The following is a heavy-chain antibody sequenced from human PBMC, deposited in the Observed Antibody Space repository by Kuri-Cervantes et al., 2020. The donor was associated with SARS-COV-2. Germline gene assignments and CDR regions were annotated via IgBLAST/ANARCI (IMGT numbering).Heavy chain of an antibody. CDR3: ARDQYDFWSGYLRGIGDV. CDR1: GFTFSSYA. D-gene: IGHD3-3*01. CDR2: ISGSGGST. J-gene: IGHJ6*02. Sequence: GGSLRPSCAASGFTFSSYAMSWVRQAPGKGLEWVSAISGSGGSTYYAGAVRGRFTISRDNSKNTLYLQMSSLRAEDTAVYYGARDQYDFWSGYLRGIGDVWGQGTTVTVSS. V-gene: IGHV3-23*01.